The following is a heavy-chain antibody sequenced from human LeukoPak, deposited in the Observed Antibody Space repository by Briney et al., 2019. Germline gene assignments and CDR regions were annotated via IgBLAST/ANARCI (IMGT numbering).Heavy chain of an antibody. Sequence: PSESLSVTCTVSRDSISSSSYYSGWVSQPPRDGLEWMVIIYYSGSTYYNPSIKSRVTISVDTSNIQFSLTLSSVTAADTAVYYCAREGGSSSQIYGAFDIWGQGTMVTVSS. CDR1: RDSISSSSYY. D-gene: IGHD6-13*01. CDR2: IYYSGST. J-gene: IGHJ3*02. V-gene: IGHV4-39*07. CDR3: AREGGSSSQIYGAFDI.